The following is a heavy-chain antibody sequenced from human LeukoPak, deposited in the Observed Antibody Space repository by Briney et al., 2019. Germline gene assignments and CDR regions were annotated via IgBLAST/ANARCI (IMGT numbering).Heavy chain of an antibody. V-gene: IGHV3-48*03. D-gene: IGHD1-7*01. Sequence: GGSLRLSCAASGFTFSSYEMNWVRQAPGKGLEWVSYISTSGNTRYYADSVKRRFTISRDNAKNSLYLQMNSLRVEDTAVYYCARELSGTTSYYFDYWGQGTLVTVSS. CDR1: GFTFSSYE. CDR2: ISTSGNTR. CDR3: ARELSGTTSYYFDY. J-gene: IGHJ4*02.